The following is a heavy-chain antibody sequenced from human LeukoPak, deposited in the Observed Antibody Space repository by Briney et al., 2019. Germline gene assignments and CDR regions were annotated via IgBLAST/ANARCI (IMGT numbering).Heavy chain of an antibody. CDR1: GFMVGHKY. V-gene: IGHV3-66*01. Sequence: RPGGYLRLSCAASGFMVGHKYMSWVRQAPGKGLEWLSIIYAGGNTYSADSVKGRFTISRDNSRNTVYLQMNNLRDDDTAVYYCARGQTDLLRNYFDYWGPGTPVTVSS. J-gene: IGHJ4*02. CDR3: ARGQTDLLRNYFDY. CDR2: IYAGGNT.